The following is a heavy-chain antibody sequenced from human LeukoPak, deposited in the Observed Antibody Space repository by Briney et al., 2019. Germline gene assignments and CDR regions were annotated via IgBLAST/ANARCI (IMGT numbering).Heavy chain of an antibody. CDR2: IWYDGSNK. CDR1: GFTFSSYS. CDR3: ARVEAAGTHVDY. V-gene: IGHV3-33*08. D-gene: IGHD6-13*01. J-gene: IGHJ4*02. Sequence: PGGSLRLSCAASGFTFSSYSMHWVRQAPGKGLEWVAVIWYDGSNKYYADSVKGRFTISRDNSKNTLYLQMNSLRAEDTAVYYCARVEAAGTHVDYWGQGTLVTVSS.